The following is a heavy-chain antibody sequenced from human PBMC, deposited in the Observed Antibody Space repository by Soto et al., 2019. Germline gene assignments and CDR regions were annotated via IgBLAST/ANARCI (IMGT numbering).Heavy chain of an antibody. CDR3: ATILWFGDWYYYYGMDV. J-gene: IGHJ6*02. V-gene: IGHV4-39*01. CDR2: IYYSGST. CDR1: GGSISSSSYY. Sequence: PXETLSLTCTVSGGSISSSSYYWGWIRQPPGKGLEWIGSIYYSGSTYYNPSLKSRVTISVDTSKNQFSLKLSSVTAADTAVYYCATILWFGDWYYYYGMDVWGQGTTVTVSS. D-gene: IGHD3-10*01.